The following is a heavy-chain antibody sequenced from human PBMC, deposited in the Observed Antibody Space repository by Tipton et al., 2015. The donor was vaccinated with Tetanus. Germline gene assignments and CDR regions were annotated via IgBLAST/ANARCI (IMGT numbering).Heavy chain of an antibody. J-gene: IGHJ6*02. Sequence: TLSLTCTVSGGSISSYYWSWIRQPPGKGLEWIGYIYYSGSTNYNPSLKSRVTISVDTSKNQFSLKLSSVTAADTAVYYCARGSGGQQLVNYYYYGMDVWGQGTTVTVSS. V-gene: IGHV4-59*01. CDR2: IYYSGST. CDR1: GGSISSYY. D-gene: IGHD6-13*01. CDR3: ARGSGGQQLVNYYYYGMDV.